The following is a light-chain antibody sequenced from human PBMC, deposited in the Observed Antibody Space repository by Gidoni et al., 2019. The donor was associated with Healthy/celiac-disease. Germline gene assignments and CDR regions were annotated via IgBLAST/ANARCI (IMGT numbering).Light chain of an antibody. J-gene: IGKJ1*01. Sequence: EIVRIQSPDFLAVSLGERATINCKSSQSVLYSSNNKNYLAWYQQKPGQPPKLLIYWASTRESGVPDRFSGSGSGTDFTLTISSLQAEDVAVYYCQQYYSTPRTFGQGTKVEIK. CDR3: QQYYSTPRT. V-gene: IGKV4-1*01. CDR1: QSVLYSSNNKNY. CDR2: WAS.